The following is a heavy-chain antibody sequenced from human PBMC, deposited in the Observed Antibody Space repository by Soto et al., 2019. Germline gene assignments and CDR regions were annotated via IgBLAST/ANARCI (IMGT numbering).Heavy chain of an antibody. CDR1: GGSISESNYY. CDR3: ANPQISMAHFDD. J-gene: IGHJ4*02. CDR2: IIYSGST. D-gene: IGHD3-10*01. V-gene: IGHV4-39*01. Sequence: ETLSLTCIVSGGSISESNYYWGWIRQPPGKGLEWIGSIIYSGSTFYNPSLKSRVTLSVDTSRNQFSLKLSSVTAADTAVYYCANPQISMAHFDDWGQGTRVTVSS.